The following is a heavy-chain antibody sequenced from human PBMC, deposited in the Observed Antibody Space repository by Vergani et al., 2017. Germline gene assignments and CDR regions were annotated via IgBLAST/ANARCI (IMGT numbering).Heavy chain of an antibody. Sequence: QVRLQESGPGLVKPSETLSLTCSVSGGSMSGYYWSWIRQPPGKELEWIGYMYHSGSTNYNPSLETRVTISGATSKNQFSLKLNSVTAADTALYYCGRVADFYGLGSRLLDLWGQGILVTVSS. CDR1: GGSMSGYY. D-gene: IGHD3-10*01. CDR3: GRVADFYGLGSRLLDL. V-gene: IGHV4-59*01. CDR2: MYHSGST. J-gene: IGHJ5*02.